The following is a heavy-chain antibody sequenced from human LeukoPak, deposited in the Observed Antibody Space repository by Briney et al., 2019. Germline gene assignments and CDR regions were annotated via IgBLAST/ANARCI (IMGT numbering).Heavy chain of an antibody. V-gene: IGHV4-61*01. D-gene: IGHD3-22*01. J-gene: IGHJ5*02. Sequence: NPSETLSLTCTVSGGSVSSGSYYWSWVRQPPGKGLEWIGCIDYSGSTYYNPSLKSRVTISIDTSKNQFSLKLTSVTAADTAVYYCARRYSSGWFDPWGQGTLVTVSS. CDR2: IDYSGST. CDR3: ARRYSSGWFDP. CDR1: GGSVSSGSYY.